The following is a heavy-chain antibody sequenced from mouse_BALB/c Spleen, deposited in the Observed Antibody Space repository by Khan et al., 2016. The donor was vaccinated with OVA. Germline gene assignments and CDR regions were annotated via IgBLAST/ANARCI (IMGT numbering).Heavy chain of an antibody. Sequence: VQLVESGAELVRPGSSVKISCKASGYSFSRSWMNWVKQRPGQGLEWIGQIYPGNGDTNYNGKFKGKATLTADKSSSTAYMQLSSLTSEDSAVYFCARWGGDGFTYGGHGTLVTVSA. D-gene: IGHD2-13*01. CDR2: IYPGNGDT. CDR1: GYSFSRSW. CDR3: ARWGGDGFTY. J-gene: IGHJ3*01. V-gene: IGHV1-80*01.